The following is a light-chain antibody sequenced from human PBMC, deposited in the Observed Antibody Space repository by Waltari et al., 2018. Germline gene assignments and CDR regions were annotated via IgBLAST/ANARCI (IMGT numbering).Light chain of an antibody. CDR3: QQTYSTPRT. V-gene: IGKV1-39*01. J-gene: IGKJ1*01. CDR1: QSISSY. Sequence: DIQMTQSPSSLSASVGARVTITCRASQSISSYLNWYQQKPGKAPNLLIYAAFSLQSGVPSRFSGSGSGTDFTLTISSLQPEDSAIYYCQQTYSTPRTFGQGTKVEIK. CDR2: AAF.